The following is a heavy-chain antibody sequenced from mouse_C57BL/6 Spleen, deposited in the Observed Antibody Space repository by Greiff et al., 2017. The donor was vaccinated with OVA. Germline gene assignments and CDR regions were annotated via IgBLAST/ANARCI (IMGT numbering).Heavy chain of an antibody. CDR2: ISDGGSYT. J-gene: IGHJ2*01. V-gene: IGHV5-4*01. CDR1: GFTFSSYA. CDR3: AREQYGSSYIDY. D-gene: IGHD1-1*01. Sequence: VQLKESGGGLVKPGGSLKLSCAASGFTFSSYAMSWVRQTPEKRLEWVATISDGGSYTYYPDNVKGRFTISRDNAKNNLYLQMSHLKSEDTAMYYCAREQYGSSYIDYWGQGTTLTVSS.